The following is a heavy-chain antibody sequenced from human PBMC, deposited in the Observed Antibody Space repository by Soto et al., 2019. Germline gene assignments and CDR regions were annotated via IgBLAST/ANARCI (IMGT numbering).Heavy chain of an antibody. J-gene: IGHJ3*02. CDR1: GYTFTSYY. CDR2: INPSGGST. CDR3: ATLGIAVVRDAFDI. D-gene: IGHD6-19*01. V-gene: IGHV1-46*03. Sequence: ASVKVSCKASGYTFTSYYMHWVRQAPGQGLEWMGIINPSGGSTSYAQKFQGRVTMTRDTSTSTVYMELSSLRSEDTAVYYCATLGIAVVRDAFDIWGQGTMDTV.